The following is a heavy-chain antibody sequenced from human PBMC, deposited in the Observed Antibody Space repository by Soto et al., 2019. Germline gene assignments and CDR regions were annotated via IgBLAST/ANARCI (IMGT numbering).Heavy chain of an antibody. CDR2: IIPIFGTA. J-gene: IGHJ6*02. Sequence: AASVKVSCKASGGTFSSYAISWVRRAPGQGLEWMGGIIPIFGTANYAQKFQGRVTITADESTSTAYMELSSLRSEDTAVYYCASKATRLRFLEWFKYGLDVWGQGTTVTVSS. CDR1: GGTFSSYA. V-gene: IGHV1-69*13. D-gene: IGHD3-3*01. CDR3: ASKATRLRFLEWFKYGLDV.